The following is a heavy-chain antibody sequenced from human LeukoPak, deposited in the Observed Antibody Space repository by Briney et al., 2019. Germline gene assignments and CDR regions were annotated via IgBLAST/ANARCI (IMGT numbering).Heavy chain of an antibody. Sequence: NPGGSLRLSCAASGFAFSSYSMNWVRQAPGKGLEWVSSISSSSSYIYYADSVKGRFTISRDNAKNSLYLQMNSLRAEDTAVYYCARVSVGSGVLGYWGQGTLVTVSS. D-gene: IGHD3-10*01. CDR1: GFAFSSYS. CDR2: ISSSSSYI. J-gene: IGHJ4*02. CDR3: ARVSVGSGVLGY. V-gene: IGHV3-21*01.